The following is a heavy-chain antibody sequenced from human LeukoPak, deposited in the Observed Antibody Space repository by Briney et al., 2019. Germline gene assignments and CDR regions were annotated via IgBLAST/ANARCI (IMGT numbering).Heavy chain of an antibody. CDR2: IKQDGSEK. V-gene: IGHV3-7*01. D-gene: IGHD6-13*01. CDR1: GFTFSSHW. CDR3: ARVGSSRPNWFDP. Sequence: PAGSLRLSCAASGFTFSSHWMSWVRQAPGKGLEWVANIKQDGSEKYYVDSGKDRFIISRDNAKNSLYLQMNSLRAEDTAVYYCARVGSSRPNWFDPWGQGTLVTVSS. J-gene: IGHJ5*02.